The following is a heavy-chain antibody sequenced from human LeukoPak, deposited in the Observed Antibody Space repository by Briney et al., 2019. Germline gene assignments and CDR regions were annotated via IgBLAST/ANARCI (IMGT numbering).Heavy chain of an antibody. CDR2: IWYDGSNK. D-gene: IGHD3-22*01. Sequence: TGGSLRLSCAASGFTFSTSGMHWVRQAPGKGLEWVAVIWYDGSNKHYAESVKGRFSISRDNSKSTLYLQMNSLRAEDTAVYYCARARGVSTGYRPIDYWGQGILVTVSS. CDR3: ARARGVSTGYRPIDY. CDR1: GFTFSTSG. V-gene: IGHV3-33*01. J-gene: IGHJ4*02.